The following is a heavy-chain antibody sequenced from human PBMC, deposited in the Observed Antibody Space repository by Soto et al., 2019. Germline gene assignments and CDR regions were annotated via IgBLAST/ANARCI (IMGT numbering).Heavy chain of an antibody. CDR3: AKNQERELPRVIDF. CDR2: MSGSSSTT. CDR1: GLTFSNYA. D-gene: IGHD1-7*01. Sequence: GGSLRLSCATSGLTFSNYAMSWVRQAPGGGLEWVSSMSGSSSTTYYADSVRGRFTISRDRSKNTLYLQMSSLRAEDTALYYCAKNQERELPRVIDFWGQGTLVTVPQ. J-gene: IGHJ4*02. V-gene: IGHV3-23*01.